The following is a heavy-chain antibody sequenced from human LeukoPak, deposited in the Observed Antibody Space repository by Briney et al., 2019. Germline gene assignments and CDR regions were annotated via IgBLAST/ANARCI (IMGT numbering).Heavy chain of an antibody. Sequence: GXSLRLSCAASGFTFSSFAMSWVRQAPGKGLEWVSAISGSGGATYYADSGKGRFTISRDNSNNRRYLQMNSLRAEDTAVYYCAKVSRGIVAAMDVWGKGTTVTVSS. CDR1: GFTFSSFA. J-gene: IGHJ6*03. D-gene: IGHD6-25*01. V-gene: IGHV3-23*01. CDR3: AKVSRGIVAAMDV. CDR2: ISGSGGAT.